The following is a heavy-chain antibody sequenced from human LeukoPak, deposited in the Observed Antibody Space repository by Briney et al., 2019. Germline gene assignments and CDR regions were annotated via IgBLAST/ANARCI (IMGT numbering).Heavy chain of an antibody. CDR1: GYTFTGYY. CDR3: AREYVEMATINY. Sequence: ASVKVSCKASGYTFTGYYMHWVRQAPGQGLEWMGWINPNSGGTNYAQKFQGRVTMTRDTSISTAYMELSRLRSDDTAVYYCAREYVEMATINYWGQGTLATVSS. D-gene: IGHD5-24*01. J-gene: IGHJ4*02. CDR2: INPNSGGT. V-gene: IGHV1-2*02.